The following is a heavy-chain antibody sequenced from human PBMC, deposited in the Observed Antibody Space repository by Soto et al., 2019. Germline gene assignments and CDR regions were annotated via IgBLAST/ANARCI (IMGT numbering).Heavy chain of an antibody. CDR1: GFSFNSYA. CDR2: ISARGGSS. V-gene: IGHV3-23*01. J-gene: IGHJ6*02. Sequence: EVQLLESGGGLVQPGGSLRLACAASGFSFNSYAMVWVRQAPGKGLEWVSVISARGGSSYFADSVKGRFTISRDNSKNTLDLQMNSLRAEDTAVYYCARELLYGSGSHDYLYYGMDVWGQGTTVTVSS. D-gene: IGHD3-10*01. CDR3: ARELLYGSGSHDYLYYGMDV.